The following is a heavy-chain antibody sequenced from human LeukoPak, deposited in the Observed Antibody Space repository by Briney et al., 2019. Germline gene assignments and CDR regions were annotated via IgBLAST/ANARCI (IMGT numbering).Heavy chain of an antibody. CDR2: ISYDGSNK. V-gene: IGHV3-30*18. Sequence: GESLKISCAASGFTFSSYGMHWVRQAPGKGLEWVAVISYDGSNKYYADSVKGRFTISRDNSKNTLYLQMNSLRAEDTAVYYCAKDSGVVGFDYWGQGTLVTVSS. D-gene: IGHD2-15*01. CDR1: GFTFSSYG. J-gene: IGHJ4*02. CDR3: AKDSGVVGFDY.